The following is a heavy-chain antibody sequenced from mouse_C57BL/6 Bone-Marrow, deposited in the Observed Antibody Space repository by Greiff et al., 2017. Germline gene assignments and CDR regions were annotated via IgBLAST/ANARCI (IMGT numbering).Heavy chain of an antibody. Sequence: VQLQQPGAELVKPGASVQLSCKASGYTFTSYWMHWVKQRPGQGLEWIGMIHPNSGSTNYNEKFKSKATMTVDKSSSSAYMQLSSLTSEDSAVYYCAGGSRYFDVWGTGTTVTVAS. CDR1: GYTFTSYW. D-gene: IGHD1-1*01. CDR2: IHPNSGST. CDR3: AGGSRYFDV. V-gene: IGHV1-64*01. J-gene: IGHJ1*03.